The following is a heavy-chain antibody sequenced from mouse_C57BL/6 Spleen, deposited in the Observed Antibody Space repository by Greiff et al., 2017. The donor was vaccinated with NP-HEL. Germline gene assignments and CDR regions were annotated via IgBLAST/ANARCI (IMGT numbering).Heavy chain of an antibody. J-gene: IGHJ2*01. CDR3: ARGATVVEDYFDY. Sequence: VQLQQSGAELAKPGASVKLSCKASGYTFTSYWMHWVKQRPGQGLEWIGYINPSSGYTKYNQKFKDKATLTADKSSSTAYMQLSSLTYEDSAVYYCARGATVVEDYFDYWGQGTTLTVSS. CDR2: INPSSGYT. D-gene: IGHD1-1*01. CDR1: GYTFTSYW. V-gene: IGHV1-7*01.